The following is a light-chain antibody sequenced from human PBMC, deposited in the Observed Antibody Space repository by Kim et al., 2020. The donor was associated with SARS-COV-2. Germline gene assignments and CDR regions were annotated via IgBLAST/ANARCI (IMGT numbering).Light chain of an antibody. V-gene: IGLV7-46*01. CDR1: TGAVTSGHY. J-gene: IGLJ3*02. Sequence: QAAVTQEPSLTVSPGGTVTLTCGSSTGAVTSGHYPYWFQQKPGQAPRALSFDTSNKQSWTPARFSGSLLGGKAALTLSGAQPEDEADYYCLLLYSGGRVFGRGTQLTVL. CDR2: DTS. CDR3: LLLYSGGRV.